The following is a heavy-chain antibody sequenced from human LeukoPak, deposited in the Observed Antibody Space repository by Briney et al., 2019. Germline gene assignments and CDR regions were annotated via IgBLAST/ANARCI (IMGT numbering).Heavy chain of an antibody. D-gene: IGHD3-22*01. J-gene: IGHJ4*02. Sequence: PGGSLRLSCAASGFTVSSNYMSWVRQAPGKGLEWVSVIYSGGSTYYADSVKGRFTISRDNSKNTLYLQMNSLRAEDTAVYYCARGRYSGGYFYFDYWGQGTLVTVSS. CDR2: IYSGGST. V-gene: IGHV3-66*01. CDR3: ARGRYSGGYFYFDY. CDR1: GFTVSSNY.